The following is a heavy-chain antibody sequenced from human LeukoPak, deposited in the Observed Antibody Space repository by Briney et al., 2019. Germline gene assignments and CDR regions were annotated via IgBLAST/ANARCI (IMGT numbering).Heavy chain of an antibody. CDR2: IYYSGST. J-gene: IGHJ6*02. CDR3: ARRGSAYYYYGMDV. CDR1: GGSISSYY. V-gene: IGHV4-59*08. D-gene: IGHD3-10*01. Sequence: SETLSLTCTVSGGSISSYYWSWIRQPPGKGLEWIGYIYYSGSTNYNPSLKSRATISVDTSKNQFSLKLSSVTAADTAVYYCARRGSAYYYYGMDVWGQGTTVTVSS.